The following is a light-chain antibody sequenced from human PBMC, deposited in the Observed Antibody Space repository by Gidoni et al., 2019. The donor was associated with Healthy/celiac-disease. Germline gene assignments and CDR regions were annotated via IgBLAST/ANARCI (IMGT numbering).Light chain of an antibody. Sequence: DIQVTQSSSTLSASVGDRVTITCRDSQSISSWLAWYQQKPGKAPKLLNYKASSVETGVPARFSGSGSGTEFTLTISSLQPDDFATYYCQQYNSYEYTFGEGTKLEIK. J-gene: IGKJ2*01. CDR1: QSISSW. CDR2: KAS. CDR3: QQYNSYEYT. V-gene: IGKV1-5*03.